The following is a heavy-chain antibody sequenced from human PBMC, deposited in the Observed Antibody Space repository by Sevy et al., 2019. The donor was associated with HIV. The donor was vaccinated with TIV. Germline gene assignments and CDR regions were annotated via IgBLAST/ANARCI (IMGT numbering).Heavy chain of an antibody. V-gene: IGHV3-49*04. D-gene: IGHD6-13*01. CDR1: GFTFGDYC. Sequence: GGSLRLSCTASGFTFGDYCMSWVRQAPGKGLEWVAFLKSDVYGGTVDHAASVRGRFVISRDDSKTITYLQMNDLKTEDTGVYYCTRWKAAQSIFDYWGQGALVTVSS. J-gene: IGHJ4*02. CDR3: TRWKAAQSIFDY. CDR2: LKSDVYGGTV.